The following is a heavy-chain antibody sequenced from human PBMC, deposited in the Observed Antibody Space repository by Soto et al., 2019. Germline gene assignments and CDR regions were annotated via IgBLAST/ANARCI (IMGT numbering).Heavy chain of an antibody. J-gene: IGHJ6*02. V-gene: IGHV4-34*01. CDR3: ARIRRSSSWLAYYYGMEV. CDR2: INHSGST. D-gene: IGHD2-2*01. CDR1: GGSFSGYY. Sequence: SETLSLTCAVYGGSFSGYYWSWIHQPPGKGLEWIGEINHSGSTNYNPSLKSRVNISVDTSKNQFSLKLSSVTAADTALYYCARIRRSSSWLAYYYGMEVWGQGTTVTVSS.